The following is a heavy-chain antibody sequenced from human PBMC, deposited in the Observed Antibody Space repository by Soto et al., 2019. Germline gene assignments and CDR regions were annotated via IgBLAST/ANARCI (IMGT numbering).Heavy chain of an antibody. D-gene: IGHD3-10*01. Sequence: GGSLRLSCAASGFTFSSYWMSWVRQAPGKGLEWVANIKQDGSEKYYVDSVKGRFTISRDNAKNSLYLQMNSLRAEDTAVYYCARVPNYYGSGTQQTWFDPWGQGTLVTVSS. CDR3: ARVPNYYGSGTQQTWFDP. V-gene: IGHV3-7*05. J-gene: IGHJ5*02. CDR1: GFTFSSYW. CDR2: IKQDGSEK.